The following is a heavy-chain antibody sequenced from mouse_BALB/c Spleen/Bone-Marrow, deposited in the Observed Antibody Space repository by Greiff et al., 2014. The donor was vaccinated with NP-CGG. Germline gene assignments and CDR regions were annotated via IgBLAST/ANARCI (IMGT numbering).Heavy chain of an antibody. CDR1: GYTFTSYW. V-gene: IGHV1S81*02. CDR3: ARCYYGNYFDY. D-gene: IGHD2-1*01. CDR2: VNPSNGRT. Sequence: VQLVESGAELVKPGAPVKLSCKASGYTFTSYWMHWVKQRPGQGLEWIGEVNPSNGRTNYNEKFKSKATLTVDKSSSTAYMQLSSLTSEDSAVYYCARCYYGNYFDYWGQGTTLTVSS. J-gene: IGHJ2*01.